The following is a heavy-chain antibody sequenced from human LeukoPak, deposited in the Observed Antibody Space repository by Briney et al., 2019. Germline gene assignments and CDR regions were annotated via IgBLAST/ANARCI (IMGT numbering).Heavy chain of an antibody. CDR1: GYTFTSYY. V-gene: IGHV1-46*01. Sequence: ASVKVSCKASGYTFTSYYMHWVRQAPGQGLGWMGIINPSGGSTSYAQKFQGRVTMTRDTSTSTVYMELSSLRSEDTAVYYCAKPGGYNSGYNRFDYWGQGTLVTVSS. CDR2: INPSGGST. D-gene: IGHD3-22*01. J-gene: IGHJ4*02. CDR3: AKPGGYNSGYNRFDY.